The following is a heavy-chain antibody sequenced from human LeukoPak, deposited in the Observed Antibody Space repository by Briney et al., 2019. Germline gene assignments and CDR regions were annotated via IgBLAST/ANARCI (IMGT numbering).Heavy chain of an antibody. CDR2: ISGSGGST. D-gene: IGHD3-3*01. V-gene: IGHV3-23*01. J-gene: IGHJ4*02. CDR1: GFTFSSYA. Sequence: GGSLRLSCAASGFTFSSYAMSWVRQAPGKGLEWVSAISGSGGSTYYADSVKGRFTISRDNSKNTLYLQMNSLRAEDTAVYYCATFGVIVRNNYLDYWGQGALVAVSS. CDR3: ATFGVIVRNNYLDY.